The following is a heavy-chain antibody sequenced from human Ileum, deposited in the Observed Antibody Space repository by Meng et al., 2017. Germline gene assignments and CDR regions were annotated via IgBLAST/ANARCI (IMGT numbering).Heavy chain of an antibody. D-gene: IGHD6-19*01. CDR1: GYTFTSAG. J-gene: IGHJ4*02. CDR2: ISPYNGNT. V-gene: IGHV1-18*01. CDR3: ARGDSSNRGFDY. Sequence: QVQGVQSVAEVKKPGASVKVSCKASGYTFTSAGLSWVRQAPGQGLEWMGWISPYNGNTNYAQKVQGRLTVTTDTSTSTAHMELRSLRSADTAVYYCARGDSSNRGFDYWGQGTLVTVSS.